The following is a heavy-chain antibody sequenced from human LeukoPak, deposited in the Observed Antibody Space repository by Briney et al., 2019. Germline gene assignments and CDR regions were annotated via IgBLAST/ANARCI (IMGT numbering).Heavy chain of an antibody. CDR3: ARGTGHEYYYDSSGYYQYAFDI. CDR2: IIPIFGSA. CDR1: GGTFSSYA. V-gene: IGHV1-69*13. J-gene: IGHJ3*02. Sequence: SVKVSCKASGGTFSSYAISWVRQAPGQGLEWMGGIIPIFGSANYAQKFQGRVTITADESTSTAYMELSSLRSEDTAVYFCARGTGHEYYYDSSGYYQYAFDIWGQGTMVTVSS. D-gene: IGHD3-22*01.